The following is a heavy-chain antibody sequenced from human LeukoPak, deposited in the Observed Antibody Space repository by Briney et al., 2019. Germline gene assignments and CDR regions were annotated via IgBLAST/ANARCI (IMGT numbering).Heavy chain of an antibody. V-gene: IGHV4-59*01. CDR3: ARATYSSSSYWFDP. CDR2: IHDSGST. Sequence: SETLSLTCTVAGGSTSYYYWSWVRQPPGKGLEWIGNIHDSGSTNYNPSLKSRVTISVDTSKKQFSLKLTSVIAADTAVYYCARATYSSSSYWFDPWGQGTLVTVSS. CDR1: GGSTSYYY. J-gene: IGHJ5*02. D-gene: IGHD6-6*01.